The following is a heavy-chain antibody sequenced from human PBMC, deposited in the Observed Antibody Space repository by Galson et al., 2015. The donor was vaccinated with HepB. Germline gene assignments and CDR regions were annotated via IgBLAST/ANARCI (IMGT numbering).Heavy chain of an antibody. CDR1: GFTFSSYS. J-gene: IGHJ6*03. Sequence: SLRLSCAASGFTFSSYSMNWVRQAPGKGLEWVSYITSSSSNIYYADSVKGRFTISRDNAKNSLYLQMNSLRAEDTAVYYCARDRLEFLEKSYYYYMDVWGKGTTVTVSS. CDR3: ARDRLEFLEKSYYYYMDV. D-gene: IGHD3-3*01. V-gene: IGHV3-48*01. CDR2: ITSSSSNI.